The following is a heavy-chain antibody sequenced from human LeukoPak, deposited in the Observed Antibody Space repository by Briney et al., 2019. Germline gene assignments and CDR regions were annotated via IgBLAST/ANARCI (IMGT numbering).Heavy chain of an antibody. CDR2: IYPGDSDT. V-gene: IGHV5-51*01. CDR3: ARCCSGGSSPYYYYGMDV. J-gene: IGHJ6*02. Sequence: GESLKISCKGSGYSFTSYWIGWVRQMPGKGLEWMGIIYPGDSDTRYSPSFQGQVTISADKSISTAYLQWSSLKASDTAMYYCARCCSGGSSPYYYYGMDVWGQGTTVTVSS. D-gene: IGHD2-15*01. CDR1: GYSFTSYW.